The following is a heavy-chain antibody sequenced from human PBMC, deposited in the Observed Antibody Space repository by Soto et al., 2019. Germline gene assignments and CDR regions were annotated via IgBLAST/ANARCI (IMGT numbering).Heavy chain of an antibody. J-gene: IGHJ4*02. Sequence: ASVKVSCKASGYTFTSYGISWVRQAPVQGLEWMGWISAYNGNTNYAQKLQGRVTMTTDTSTSTAYMELRSLRSDDTAVYYCARVFSPVVVVAAGDYWGQGTLVTVSS. D-gene: IGHD2-15*01. CDR2: ISAYNGNT. CDR1: GYTFTSYG. V-gene: IGHV1-18*01. CDR3: ARVFSPVVVVAAGDY.